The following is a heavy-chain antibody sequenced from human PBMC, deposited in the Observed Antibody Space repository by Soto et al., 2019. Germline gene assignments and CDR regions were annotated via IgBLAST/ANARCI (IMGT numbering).Heavy chain of an antibody. J-gene: IGHJ4*02. D-gene: IGHD2-2*01. CDR3: AREDTRKLDY. V-gene: IGHV3-33*01. CDR1: GFTFSTYG. CDR2: IWYDGSNE. Sequence: QVQLVESGGGVAQPGKSLRLSCAASGFTFSTYGMHWVRQAPGKGLEWVAVIWYDGSNEYFADSVKGRFTISRDNFKDTVFLEMNSLRDEDTAVYYCAREDTRKLDYWGQGTLVTVSS.